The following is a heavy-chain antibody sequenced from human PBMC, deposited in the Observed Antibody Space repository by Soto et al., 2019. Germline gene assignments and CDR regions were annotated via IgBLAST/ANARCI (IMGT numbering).Heavy chain of an antibody. D-gene: IGHD6-13*01. J-gene: IGHJ4*02. V-gene: IGHV3-64D*08. CDR1: GFTFRSYA. CDR2: ISNNGGST. Sequence: EVQLVESGGGLVQPGGSLRLSCSASGFTFRSYAMHWVRQAPGKGLEYVSAISNNGGSTFYADSVRGRFIISRDNSKNTLFLQMNSLRFEDTAIYYCVPVGKTNWYDYWGQGTLVIVSS. CDR3: VPVGKTNWYDY.